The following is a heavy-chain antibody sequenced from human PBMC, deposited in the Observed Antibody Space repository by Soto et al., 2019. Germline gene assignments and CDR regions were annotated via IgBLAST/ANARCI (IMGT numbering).Heavy chain of an antibody. Sequence: TEGSLRLSCAAPGFTFSSYWMSWVRQAPGKGLEWVANIKQDGSEKYYVDSVKGRFTISRDNAKNSLYLQMNSLRAEDTAVYYCATVPSTGWSAEYFQHWGQGTLVTVSS. CDR3: ATVPSTGWSAEYFQH. V-gene: IGHV3-7*01. CDR1: GFTFSSYW. CDR2: IKQDGSEK. J-gene: IGHJ1*01. D-gene: IGHD6-19*01.